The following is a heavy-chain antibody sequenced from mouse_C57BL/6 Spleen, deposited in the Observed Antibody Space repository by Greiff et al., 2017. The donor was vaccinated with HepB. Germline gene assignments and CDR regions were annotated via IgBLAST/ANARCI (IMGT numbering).Heavy chain of an antibody. V-gene: IGHV1-82*01. D-gene: IGHD2-1*01. J-gene: IGHJ2*01. Sequence: QVQLQQSGPELVKPGASVKISCKASGYAFSSSWMNWVKQRPGKGLEWIGRIYPGDGDTNYNGKFKGKATLTADKSSSTAYMQLSSLTSEDSAVYFCARGGVYYGNYNFDYWGQGTTLTVSS. CDR1: GYAFSSSW. CDR3: ARGGVYYGNYNFDY. CDR2: IYPGDGDT.